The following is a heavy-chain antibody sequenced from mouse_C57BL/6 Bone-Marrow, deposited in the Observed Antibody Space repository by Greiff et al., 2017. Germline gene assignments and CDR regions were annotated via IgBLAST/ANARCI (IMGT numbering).Heavy chain of an antibody. Sequence: VQLQQSGAELARPGASVKMSCKASGYTFTSYTMHWVKQRPGQGLEWIGYINPSSGYTKYNQKFKDTATLTADKSSSTAYMQLSSLTSEDSAVYCGTREAAQATDYVDYWGQGTTLTVSS. CDR2: INPSSGYT. CDR3: TREAAQATDYVDY. J-gene: IGHJ2*01. CDR1: GYTFTSYT. V-gene: IGHV1-4*01. D-gene: IGHD3-2*02.